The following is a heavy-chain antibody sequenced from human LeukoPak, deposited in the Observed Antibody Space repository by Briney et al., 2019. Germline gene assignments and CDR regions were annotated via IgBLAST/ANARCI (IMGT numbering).Heavy chain of an antibody. J-gene: IGHJ4*02. CDR1: GYTFICYH. D-gene: IGHD3-3*01. V-gene: IGHV1-2*02. CDR2: ISPNSGGT. CDR3: ARDSIFDY. Sequence: DSVKVSCKASGYTFICYHMHWVRQAPGQGPEWMGWISPNSGGTKYAQKFQGRVTMTRDTSITTTYMELSRLRFDDTAVYYCARDSIFDYWGQGTLVTVSS.